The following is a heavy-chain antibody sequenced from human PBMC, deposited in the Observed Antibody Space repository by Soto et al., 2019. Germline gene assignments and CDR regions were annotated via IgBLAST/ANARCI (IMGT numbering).Heavy chain of an antibody. CDR1: GFTFSSYG. Sequence: QVQLVESGGGVVQPGRSLRLSCAASGFTFSSYGMHWVRQAPGKGLEWVAVIWYDGSNKYYADSVKGRITISRDNCKNTLYLQMNSLIAEDTAVYYCARDRYGLNYDFWSGFSFFDYWGQGTLVTVSS. J-gene: IGHJ4*02. CDR3: ARDRYGLNYDFWSGFSFFDY. D-gene: IGHD3-3*01. CDR2: IWYDGSNK. V-gene: IGHV3-33*01.